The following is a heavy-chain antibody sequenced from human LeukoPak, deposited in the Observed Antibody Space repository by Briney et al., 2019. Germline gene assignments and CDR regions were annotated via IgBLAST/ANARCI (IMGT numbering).Heavy chain of an antibody. J-gene: IGHJ4*02. V-gene: IGHV3-30*04. Sequence: GGSLRLSCAASGFSFSSHAMRWVRQAPGKGLEWVAVISYDGSNKYYADSVKGRFTISRDNSKNTLYLQMNSLRAEDTAVYYCARDPRQYSSDLQPLFDYWGQGTLVTVSS. CDR3: ARDPRQYSSDLQPLFDY. CDR2: ISYDGSNK. D-gene: IGHD6-19*01. CDR1: GFSFSSHA.